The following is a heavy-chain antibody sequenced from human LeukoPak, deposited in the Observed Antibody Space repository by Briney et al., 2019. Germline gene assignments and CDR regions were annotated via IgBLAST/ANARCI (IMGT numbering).Heavy chain of an antibody. V-gene: IGHV3-7*01. Sequence: GGSLRLSCAASGFTFSLYWISWIRQTPGKGLEWVANIKQDGSKKEYVDSVKGRFTISRDNAKKSLYLQMDSLRAEDTAVYYCAREGEGGFDIWGQGTMVTVSA. CDR2: IKQDGSKK. J-gene: IGHJ3*02. CDR3: AREGEGGFDI. D-gene: IGHD3-16*01. CDR1: GFTFSLYW.